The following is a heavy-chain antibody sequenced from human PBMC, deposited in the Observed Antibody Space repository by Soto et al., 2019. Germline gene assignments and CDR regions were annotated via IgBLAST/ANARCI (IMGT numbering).Heavy chain of an antibody. CDR2: IYHSGST. V-gene: IGHV4-30-2*01. D-gene: IGHD2-2*01. Sequence: SDTLSLTCAVSFPSILSGVYSWSWIRQPPGKGLEWIGYIYHSGSTYYNPSLKSRVTISVDRSKNQFSLKLSSVTAADTAVYYCARVPDRWGQGTLVTVS. CDR1: FPSILSGVYS. CDR3: ARVPDR. J-gene: IGHJ5*02.